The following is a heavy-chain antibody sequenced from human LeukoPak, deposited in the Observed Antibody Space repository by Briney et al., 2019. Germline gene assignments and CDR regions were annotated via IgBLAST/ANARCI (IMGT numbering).Heavy chain of an antibody. J-gene: IGHJ3*02. CDR1: GFTFSSYW. CDR2: INSDGRNT. D-gene: IGHD1-26*01. CDR3: ASVGVTQYAFDI. Sequence: PGGSLRLSCVASGFTFSSYWMHWVRQVPGKGPVWVSRINSDGRNTIYADSVKGRFTISRDNAKNTLYLQMNSLRAEGTAVYSCASVGVTQYAFDIWGQGTWVTVSS. V-gene: IGHV3-74*01.